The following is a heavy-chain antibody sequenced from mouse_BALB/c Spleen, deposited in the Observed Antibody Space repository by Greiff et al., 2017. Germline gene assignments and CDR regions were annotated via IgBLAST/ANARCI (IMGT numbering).Heavy chain of an antibody. V-gene: IGHV2-9-2*01. CDR2: IWTGGGT. D-gene: IGHD1-2*01. CDR1: GFSLTSYD. CDR3: VRAHYYGLFAY. J-gene: IGHJ3*01. Sequence: QVQLQQSGPGLVAPSQSLSITCTVSGFSLTSYDISWIRQPPGKGLEWLGVIWTGGGTNYNSAFMSRLSISKDNSKSQVFLKMNSLQTDDTAIYYCVRAHYYGLFAYWGQGTLVTVSA.